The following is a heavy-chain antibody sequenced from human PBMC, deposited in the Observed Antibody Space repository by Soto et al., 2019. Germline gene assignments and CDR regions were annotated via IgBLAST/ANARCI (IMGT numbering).Heavy chain of an antibody. CDR2: IYWDDNK. V-gene: IGHV2-5*02. CDR1: GFSLNTGGEG. D-gene: IGHD5-12*01. CDR3: AHRRFSWLHFVGGYDY. Sequence: QITLKESGPPLVKPTQTLTLTCTFSGFSLNTGGEGVGWIRQPPGKALEWLALIYWDDNKRYSPSLKNRLTITKDTSKNQVVLTMTNMDPVDTATYYCAHRRFSWLHFVGGYDYWGQGALVTVSS. J-gene: IGHJ4*02.